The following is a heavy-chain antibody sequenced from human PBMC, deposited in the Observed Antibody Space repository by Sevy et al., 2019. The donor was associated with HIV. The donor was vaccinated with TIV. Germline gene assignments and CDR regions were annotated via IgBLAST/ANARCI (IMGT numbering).Heavy chain of an antibody. J-gene: IGHJ3*02. D-gene: IGHD1-26*01. Sequence: SETLSLTCSVSGGSISGNFWTWIRQPPGKGLEWIGYIYYSGSTHSNPSLKSRVSISLDTSKNQFSLRLNSVTAADTAVYYCASGSGSYYDAFHIWGQGTMVTVSS. CDR3: ASGSGSYYDAFHI. V-gene: IGHV4-59*01. CDR2: IYYSGST. CDR1: GGSISGNF.